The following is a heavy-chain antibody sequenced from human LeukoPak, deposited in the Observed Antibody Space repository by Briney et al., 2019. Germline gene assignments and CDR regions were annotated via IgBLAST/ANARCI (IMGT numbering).Heavy chain of an antibody. D-gene: IGHD4-23*01. CDR3: ARSTTVVTVEYFQH. Sequence: GGSLRLSCAASGFTFSSYAMSWVRQAPGKGLEWVSAISGSGGSTYYADSVKGRFTISRDNAKNSLYLQMNSLRAEDTAVYYCARSTTVVTVEYFQHWGQGTLVTVSS. J-gene: IGHJ1*01. V-gene: IGHV3-23*01. CDR2: ISGSGGST. CDR1: GFTFSSYA.